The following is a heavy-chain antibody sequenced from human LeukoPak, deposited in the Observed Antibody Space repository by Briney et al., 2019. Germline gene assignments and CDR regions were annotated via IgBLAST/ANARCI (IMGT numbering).Heavy chain of an antibody. CDR1: GAFISSYY. D-gene: IGHD5-12*01. V-gene: IGHV4-59*08. CDR3: ARHRAHSGYGWDVRYFDF. CDR2: IYYSGSI. J-gene: IGHJ4*02. Sequence: SETLSLTCTVSGAFISSYYWSWIRQPPGKGLEWIGYIYYSGSINYNPSLKSRVTMLVDTSKNQLSLKLSSVTAADTAVYYCARHRAHSGYGWDVRYFDFWGQGTLVTVSS.